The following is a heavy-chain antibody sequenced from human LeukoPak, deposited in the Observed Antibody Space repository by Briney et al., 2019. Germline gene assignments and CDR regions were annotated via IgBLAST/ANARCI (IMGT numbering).Heavy chain of an antibody. CDR2: FDPEDGET. J-gene: IGHJ4*02. CDR1: GYTLTELS. Sequence: AASVKVSCKVSGYTLTELSMHWVRQAPGKGLEWMGGFDPEDGETIYAQKFQGRVTMTEDTSTDTAYMELSSLRSGDTAVYYCARVTAAGTWVDYWGQGTLVTVSS. D-gene: IGHD6-13*01. CDR3: ARVTAAGTWVDY. V-gene: IGHV1-24*01.